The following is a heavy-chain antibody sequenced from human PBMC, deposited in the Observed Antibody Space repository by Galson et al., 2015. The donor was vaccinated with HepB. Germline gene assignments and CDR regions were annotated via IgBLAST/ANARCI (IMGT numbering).Heavy chain of an antibody. CDR2: IYPDDSDT. V-gene: IGHV5-51*01. CDR1: GTSFGTDW. D-gene: IGHD6-19*01. J-gene: IGHJ4*02. CDR3: ARSEIGWYYFDF. Sequence: QSGAEVTKPGESLKISCKKSGTSFGTDWIAWVRQMPGKGLEWMGIIYPDDSDTRYSPSFEGQVTISADKSISTAYLQWSSLKASDTAIYFCARSEIGWYYFDFWGQGTLVTVSS.